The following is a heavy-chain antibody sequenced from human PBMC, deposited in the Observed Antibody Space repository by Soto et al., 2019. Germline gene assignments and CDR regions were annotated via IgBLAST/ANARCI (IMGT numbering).Heavy chain of an antibody. V-gene: IGHV3-30*18. D-gene: IGHD2-2*01. CDR2: VSSDGSNK. CDR3: AKDRVIQLLPIWPDP. Sequence: QEHLVESGGGVLQPGTSLRLSCVASGFSFSKYGMHWVRQAPGKGLEWVASVSSDGSNKYYAESVKGRFTISRDNSKSTLYLQVDSLRGDDTAVYYCAKDRVIQLLPIWPDPWGQGTLVTVSS. J-gene: IGHJ5*02. CDR1: GFSFSKYG.